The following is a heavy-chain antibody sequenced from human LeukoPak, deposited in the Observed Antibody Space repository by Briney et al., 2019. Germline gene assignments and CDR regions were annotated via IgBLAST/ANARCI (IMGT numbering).Heavy chain of an antibody. CDR3: ARSDQQMAYDAFDI. CDR1: GYTFTAYY. CDR2: ISCNSGGA. D-gene: IGHD5-24*01. V-gene: IGHV1-2*02. J-gene: IGHJ3*02. Sequence: ASVKVSCKASGYTFTAYYMHWVRQAPGQGLEWMGWISCNSGGAKYAQIFQGRVTMTRDTSFSTAYMELSRLRSDDTAVYYCARSDQQMAYDAFDIWGQGTMVTVSS.